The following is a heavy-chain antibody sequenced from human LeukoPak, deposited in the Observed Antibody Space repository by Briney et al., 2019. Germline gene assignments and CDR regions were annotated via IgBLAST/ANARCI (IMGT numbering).Heavy chain of an antibody. CDR2: INPNSGGT. J-gene: IGHJ5*02. CDR3: ARVFCGGDCYQDWFDP. CDR1: GYTFTGYY. V-gene: IGHV1-2*06. Sequence: ASVKVSCKASGYTFTGYYMHWVRQAPGQGLEWMGRINPNSGGTNYAQKFQGRVTMTRDTSISTAYMELSRPRSDDTAVYYCARVFCGGDCYQDWFDPWGQGTLVTVSS. D-gene: IGHD2-21*02.